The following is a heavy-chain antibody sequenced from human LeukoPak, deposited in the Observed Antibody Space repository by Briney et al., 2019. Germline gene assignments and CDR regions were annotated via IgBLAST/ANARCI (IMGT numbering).Heavy chain of an antibody. CDR1: GFTFSSYV. V-gene: IGHV3-23*01. J-gene: IGHJ3*02. D-gene: IGHD2-21*01. CDR3: AKGKVNHVGALDT. Sequence: GGSLRLSCAASGFTFSSYVMSWVRQAAGKGLEWVSEISGSVSGSGDSTHYADSVRGRFTISRDNSKKMLYLQMNSLRAEDTAVYYCAKGKVNHVGALDTWGQGTLVTVSS. CDR2: ISGSVSGSGDST.